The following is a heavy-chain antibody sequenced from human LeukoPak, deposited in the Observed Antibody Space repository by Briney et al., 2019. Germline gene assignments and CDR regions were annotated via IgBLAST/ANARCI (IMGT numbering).Heavy chain of an antibody. Sequence: ASVKVSCKASGYTFTGYYMHWVRQAPGQGLEWMGCINPNSGGTKYAQKFQGWVTMTRDTSISTAYMELSRLRSDDTAVYYCARVYCSSTSCYGSSAFDIWGQGTMVTISS. D-gene: IGHD2-2*01. CDR3: ARVYCSSTSCYGSSAFDI. V-gene: IGHV1-2*04. CDR2: INPNSGGT. J-gene: IGHJ3*02. CDR1: GYTFTGYY.